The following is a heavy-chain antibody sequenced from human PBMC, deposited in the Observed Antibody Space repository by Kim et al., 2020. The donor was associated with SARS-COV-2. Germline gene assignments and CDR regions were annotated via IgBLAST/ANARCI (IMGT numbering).Heavy chain of an antibody. V-gene: IGHV3-30*01. Sequence: AATGKSRSTITRDNSKTTMYLQMNSRRAEDTAVYYCARDWGHYGDYLDYWGQGTLVTVSS. CDR3: ARDWGHYGDYLDY. D-gene: IGHD4-17*01. J-gene: IGHJ4*02.